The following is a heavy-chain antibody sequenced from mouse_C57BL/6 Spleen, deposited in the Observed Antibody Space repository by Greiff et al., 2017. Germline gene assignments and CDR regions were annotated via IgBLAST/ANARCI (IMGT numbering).Heavy chain of an antibody. Sequence: EVQRVESGGGLVQPGGSMKLSCAASGFTFSDAWMDWVRQSPEKGLEWVAEIRNKANNHATYYAESVKGRFTISRDDSKSSVYLQMNSLRAEDTGIYYCTRLYGSTTEAMDYWGQGTSVTVSS. CDR1: GFTFSDAW. D-gene: IGHD1-1*01. V-gene: IGHV6-6*01. CDR3: TRLYGSTTEAMDY. CDR2: IRNKANNHAT. J-gene: IGHJ4*01.